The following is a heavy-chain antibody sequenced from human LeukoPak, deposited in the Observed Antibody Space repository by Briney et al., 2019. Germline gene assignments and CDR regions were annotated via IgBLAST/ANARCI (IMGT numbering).Heavy chain of an antibody. Sequence: SETLSLTCTVSGGSISSYYWSWIRQPPGKGLEWIGYIYYSGSTNYNPSLKSRVTISVDTSKNQFSLKLSSVTAADTAVYYCAREGYYDNVYFDYWGQGTLITVSS. CDR3: AREGYYDNVYFDY. CDR1: GGSISSYY. CDR2: IYYSGST. V-gene: IGHV4-59*01. D-gene: IGHD3-22*01. J-gene: IGHJ4*02.